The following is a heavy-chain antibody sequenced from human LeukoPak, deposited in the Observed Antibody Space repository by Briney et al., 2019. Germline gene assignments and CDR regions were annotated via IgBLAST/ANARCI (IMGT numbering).Heavy chain of an antibody. V-gene: IGHV3-21*01. CDR1: GFTFSSYS. CDR3: ARARAQTVYNCFDP. J-gene: IGHJ5*02. Sequence: GGSLRLSCAASGFTFSSYSMNWVRQAPGKGLEWVSSISSSSSYIYYADSVKGRFTISRDNAKNSLYLQMNSLRAEDTAVYYCARARAQTVYNCFDPWGQGTLVTVSS. CDR2: ISSSSSYI. D-gene: IGHD1-14*01.